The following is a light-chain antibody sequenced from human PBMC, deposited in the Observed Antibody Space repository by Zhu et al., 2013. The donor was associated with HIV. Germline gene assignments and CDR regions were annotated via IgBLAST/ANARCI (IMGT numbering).Light chain of an antibody. Sequence: EIVMTQSPATLSVSPGERATLSCRASQSVANYVAWYQHKSGQAPRLLIYHASTRAAGIPAAFSGSWSGTEFTLTISNLQSDDFAIYYCHQYNNWPHSFGQGTKLEI. CDR2: HAS. V-gene: IGKV3-15*01. J-gene: IGKJ2*03. CDR1: QSVANY. CDR3: HQYNNWPHS.